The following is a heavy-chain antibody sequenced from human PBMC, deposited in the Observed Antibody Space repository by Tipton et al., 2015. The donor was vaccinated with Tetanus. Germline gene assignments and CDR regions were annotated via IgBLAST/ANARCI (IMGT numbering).Heavy chain of an antibody. Sequence: TLSLTCTVSGGLITTGGYSWGWIRQPPGQGLEWLGYIYQTDSTYYNPSVRSRLTLSLQRSKNQVSLKLSSVTAADTAVYYCARGRGLGAYSFGFEYWGQGALVTVSS. CDR3: ARGRGLGAYSFGFEY. D-gene: IGHD5-12*01. J-gene: IGHJ4*02. V-gene: IGHV4-30-2*01. CDR1: GGLITTGGYS. CDR2: IYQTDST.